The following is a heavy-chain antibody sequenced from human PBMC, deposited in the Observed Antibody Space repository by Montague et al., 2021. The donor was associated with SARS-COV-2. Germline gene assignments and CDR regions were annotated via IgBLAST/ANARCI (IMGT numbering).Heavy chain of an antibody. J-gene: IGHJ6*02. Sequence: SETLSLTCAVYGGSFSGYYWSWIRQPAGKGLEWIGRIYSSGSTNYNPSLKSRVTMSVDTSKNQFSLKVGSETAADTAGYYCARDYGDYSYYYGLDVWGQGTTVTVSS. CDR3: ARDYGDYSYYYGLDV. CDR1: GGSFSGYY. V-gene: IGHV4-4*07. CDR2: IYSSGST. D-gene: IGHD4-17*01.